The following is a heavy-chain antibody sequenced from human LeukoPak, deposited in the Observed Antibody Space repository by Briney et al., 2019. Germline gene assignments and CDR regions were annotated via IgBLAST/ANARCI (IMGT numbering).Heavy chain of an antibody. CDR2: IYYSGST. J-gene: IGHJ5*02. CDR3: ASVPFRIGATTRHILGGFDP. Sequence: PSETLSLTCTVSGGSISSGDYYWSWIRQPPGKGLEWIGYIYYSGSTYYNPSLKSRVTISVDTSKNQFSLKLSSVTAADTAVYYCASVPFRIGATTRHILGGFDPWGQGTLVTVST. CDR1: GGSISSGDYY. V-gene: IGHV4-30-4*01. D-gene: IGHD5-12*01.